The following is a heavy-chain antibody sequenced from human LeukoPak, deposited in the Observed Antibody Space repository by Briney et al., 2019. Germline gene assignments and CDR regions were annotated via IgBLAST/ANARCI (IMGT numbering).Heavy chain of an antibody. CDR2: ISYDGSNK. CDR3: AKDLAIQLWWAGMDV. V-gene: IGHV3-30*18. CDR1: GFTFSSYG. D-gene: IGHD5-18*01. Sequence: GGSLRLSCAASGFTFSSYGMHWVGQARGKGLEWVAVISYDGSNKYYADSVKGRFTISRDNSKNTLYLQMNSLRAEDTAMYYCAKDLAIQLWWAGMDVWGQGTTVTVSS. J-gene: IGHJ6*02.